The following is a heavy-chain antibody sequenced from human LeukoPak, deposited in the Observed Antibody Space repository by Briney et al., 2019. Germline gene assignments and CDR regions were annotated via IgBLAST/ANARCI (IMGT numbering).Heavy chain of an antibody. Sequence: SETLSLTCAVSGGSISRYYWSWVRQPAGKGREWSVRIYTSGSTNYHPSLKSRVTMSVDTSKNHFSLKLSSVTAADTAVYYCASYTIAVARTESFDIWGQGTMVTVSS. D-gene: IGHD6-19*01. CDR2: IYTSGST. CDR3: ASYTIAVARTESFDI. CDR1: GGSISRYY. V-gene: IGHV4-59*10. J-gene: IGHJ3*02.